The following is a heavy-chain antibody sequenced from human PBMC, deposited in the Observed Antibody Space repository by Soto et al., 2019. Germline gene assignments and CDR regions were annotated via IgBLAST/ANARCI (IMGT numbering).Heavy chain of an antibody. CDR3: AADLADAFDI. V-gene: IGHV4-39*07. J-gene: IGHJ3*02. CDR2: IYYSGST. CDR1: GGSISSSSYY. D-gene: IGHD3-3*01. Sequence: PSETLSLTCTVSGGSISSSSYYWGWIRQPPGKGLEWIGSIYYSGSTNYNPSLKSRVTISIDTSKNQFSLNLNSVTAADTAVYYCAADLADAFDIWGQGAMVTVSS.